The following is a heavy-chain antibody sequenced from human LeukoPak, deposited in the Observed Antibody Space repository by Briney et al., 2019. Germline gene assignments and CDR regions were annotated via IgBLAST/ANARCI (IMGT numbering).Heavy chain of an antibody. CDR1: GGSISSGDYY. D-gene: IGHD5-18*01. J-gene: IGHJ4*02. V-gene: IGHV4-30-4*01. Sequence: PSETLSLTCTVSGGSISSGDYYWSWIRQPPGTGLEWIGYIYYSGSTYCNPSLKSRVTISVDTSKNQFSLKLSSVTAADTAVYYCARAGYSYGLGYFDYWGQGTLVTVSS. CDR2: IYYSGST. CDR3: ARAGYSYGLGYFDY.